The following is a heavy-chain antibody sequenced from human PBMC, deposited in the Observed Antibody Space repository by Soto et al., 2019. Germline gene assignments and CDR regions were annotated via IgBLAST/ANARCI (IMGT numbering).Heavy chain of an antibody. CDR1: GYTFSGDY. CDR2: INPNSGDT. V-gene: IGHV1-2*04. D-gene: IGHD4-17*01. J-gene: IGHJ4*02. CDR3: ARAHYGGNPFDY. Sequence: ASVKVSCKASGYTFSGDYMHWVRQAPGQGLEWMGWINPNSGDTNYAQKFQGWVTMTRDTSISTAYMELRRLRSDDTAVYYCARAHYGGNPFDYWGQGTIVTVSS.